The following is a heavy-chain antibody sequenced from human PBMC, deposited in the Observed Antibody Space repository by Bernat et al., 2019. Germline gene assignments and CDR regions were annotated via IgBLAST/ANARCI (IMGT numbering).Heavy chain of an antibody. J-gene: IGHJ3*02. Sequence: EVQLVESGGGLVKPGRSLRLSCAASGFTFSSYWMSWVRQAPGKGLEWVANIKQDGSEKYYVDSVKGRFTISRDNAKNSLYLQMNRLRAEDTAVYYCARVSPYVDIVATDAFDIWGQGTMVTVSS. CDR2: IKQDGSEK. D-gene: IGHD5-12*01. CDR1: GFTFSSYW. CDR3: ARVSPYVDIVATDAFDI. V-gene: IGHV3-7*03.